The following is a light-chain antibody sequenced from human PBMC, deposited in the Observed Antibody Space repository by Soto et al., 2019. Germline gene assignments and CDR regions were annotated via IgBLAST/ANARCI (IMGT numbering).Light chain of an antibody. CDR2: GAS. Sequence: DIVLTQSPCTLSLSPGERVTLSWSAIQIVSSSYLAWYQQKPGQAPRLLIYGASSRATGIPDRFSGSGSGTDFTLTISRLEPEDFAVYYCQQYGSSPRITFGQGTRLEI. J-gene: IGKJ5*01. CDR3: QQYGSSPRIT. CDR1: QIVSSSY. V-gene: IGKV3-20*01.